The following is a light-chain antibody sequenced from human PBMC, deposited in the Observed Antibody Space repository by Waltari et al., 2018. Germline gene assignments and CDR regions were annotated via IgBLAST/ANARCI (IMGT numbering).Light chain of an antibody. CDR1: QSISNW. J-gene: IGKJ1*01. Sequence: DIQMTQSPSTLSASVGDRVTITCRASQSISNWLAWYQQKPGKAANLLIYKAASLESGVPSRFSASGYGKEYAHSISSLQPDDFSTYDCQQYRSSSRTFGQGTKVEIK. V-gene: IGKV1-5*03. CDR2: KAA. CDR3: QQYRSSSRT.